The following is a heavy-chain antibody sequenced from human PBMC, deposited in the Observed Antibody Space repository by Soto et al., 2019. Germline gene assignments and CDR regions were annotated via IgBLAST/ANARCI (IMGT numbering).Heavy chain of an antibody. CDR2: IYYTGST. Sequence: QLQLQESGPGLVKPSETLSLTCPVSGGSISSSRYYWGWIRQPPGKGLELIGSIYYTGSTYYNPSLTSRVTISVDKSKNQCPLKLSSVTAADTAVYYCARHLFTTFDYWGQGTLVTVSS. V-gene: IGHV4-39*01. J-gene: IGHJ4*02. CDR1: GGSISSSRYY. CDR3: ARHLFTTFDY. D-gene: IGHD1-26*01.